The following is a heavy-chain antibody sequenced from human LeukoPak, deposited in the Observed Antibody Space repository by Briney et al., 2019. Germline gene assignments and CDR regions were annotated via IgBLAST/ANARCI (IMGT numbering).Heavy chain of an antibody. Sequence: QSGGSLRLSCAASGFTLSNFWMSWVRQAPGKGLEWVANLKQDGSEKSYVDSVEGRFTISRDNARNSLYLQMNSLRAEDTAVYYCARDDFLLKSDYWGQGTLVTVSS. D-gene: IGHD3-3*01. J-gene: IGHJ4*02. CDR2: LKQDGSEK. CDR3: ARDDFLLKSDY. V-gene: IGHV3-7*01. CDR1: GFTLSNFW.